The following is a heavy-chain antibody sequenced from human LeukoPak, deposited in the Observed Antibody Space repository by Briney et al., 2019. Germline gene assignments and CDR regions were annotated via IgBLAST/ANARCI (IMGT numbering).Heavy chain of an antibody. CDR1: GFPFSSYG. CDR3: ATGATSGSEAFDI. J-gene: IGHJ3*02. Sequence: PGRSLRLSCAASGFPFSSYGMHWVRQAPGKGLEWVAMIWDDGNNKYYADSVKGRFTISRDNSKNTLFLQMNSLRAEDTAVYYCATGATSGSEAFDIWGQGTMVTVSS. D-gene: IGHD1-26*01. CDR2: IWDDGNNK. V-gene: IGHV3-33*01.